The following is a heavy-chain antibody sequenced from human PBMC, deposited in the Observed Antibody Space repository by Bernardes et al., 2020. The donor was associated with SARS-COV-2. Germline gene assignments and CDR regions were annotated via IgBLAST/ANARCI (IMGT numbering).Heavy chain of an antibody. J-gene: IGHJ6*02. CDR3: ARVVAVGYGMDV. D-gene: IGHD6-19*01. CDR2: IWYDGSNK. Sequence: GGSLRLSCAASGFTFSSYGMHWVRQAPGKGLEWVAVIWYDGSNKYYADSVKGRFTISRDNSKNTLYLQMNSLRAEDTAVYYCARVVAVGYGMDVWGQGTTVTVSS. CDR1: GFTFSSYG. V-gene: IGHV3-33*08.